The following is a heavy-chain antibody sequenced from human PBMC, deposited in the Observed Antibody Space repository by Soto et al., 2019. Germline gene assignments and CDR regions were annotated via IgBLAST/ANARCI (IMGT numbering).Heavy chain of an antibody. V-gene: IGHV4-59*01. D-gene: IGHD7-27*01. CDR2: IHFSGRT. Sequence: WSWIRQPPGKGLEWIGYIHFSGRTNYNPSLKSRVTMSVDTSKNQFSLRLTSVTAADTAVFYCARDGDGLDFWGQGTQVTVSS. CDR3: ARDGDGLDF. J-gene: IGHJ4*02.